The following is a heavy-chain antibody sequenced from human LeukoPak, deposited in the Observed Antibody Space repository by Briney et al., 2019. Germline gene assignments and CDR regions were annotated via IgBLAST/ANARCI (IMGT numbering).Heavy chain of an antibody. Sequence: SGGSLRLSCAASGFTFSSYAMSWVRQAPGKGLEWVSAISGSGGSTYYADSVKGRFTISRDNSKNTLYLQMNSLRAEDTAVYYCAKARRELGGGYFDYWGQGTLVTVSS. V-gene: IGHV3-23*01. CDR2: ISGSGGST. CDR3: AKARRELGGGYFDY. J-gene: IGHJ4*02. CDR1: GFTFSSYA. D-gene: IGHD1-26*01.